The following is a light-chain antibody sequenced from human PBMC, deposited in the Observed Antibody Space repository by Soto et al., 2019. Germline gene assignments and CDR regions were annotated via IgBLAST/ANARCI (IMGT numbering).Light chain of an antibody. CDR3: QQYDNDSWT. Sequence: DIQMTQSPSTLSASVGDRVIITCRASQTISSWLAWYQQKPGKAPNLLIYKASALKSGVPPRFSGRGSGTEFTLTISSQQPDDFATYYCQQYDNDSWTFGQGTKVEIK. V-gene: IGKV1-5*03. CDR2: KAS. CDR1: QTISSW. J-gene: IGKJ1*01.